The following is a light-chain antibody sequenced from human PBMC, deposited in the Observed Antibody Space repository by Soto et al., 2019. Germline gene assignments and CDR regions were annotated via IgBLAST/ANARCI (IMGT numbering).Light chain of an antibody. CDR3: QQLGPSPYT. V-gene: IGKV3-20*01. CDR2: GAS. Sequence: EIVLTQSPATLTLTPGERATLSCRASRGVSATYLAWYQHKPGQAPRLLIFGASTRATGIPDRFSGSGSGPDFTLTISRVEPEDFAVYYCQQLGPSPYTFGQGTKLEIK. CDR1: RGVSATY. J-gene: IGKJ2*01.